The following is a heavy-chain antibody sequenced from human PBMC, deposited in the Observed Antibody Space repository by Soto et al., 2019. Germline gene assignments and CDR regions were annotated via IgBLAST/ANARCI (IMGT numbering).Heavy chain of an antibody. Sequence: PSETLSLTCPVSGGSISSTTFYWAWIRQPPGKGLEWIGSIYYSGSTYYNPSLKSRVTISVDTSKNQFSLKVTSASAADTAVYYCSRIAAPWTPWTSNVAFDIWGQGTMVTVSS. D-gene: IGHD6-13*01. CDR1: GGSISSTTFY. V-gene: IGHV4-39*01. CDR3: SRIAAPWTPWTSNVAFDI. J-gene: IGHJ3*02. CDR2: IYYSGST.